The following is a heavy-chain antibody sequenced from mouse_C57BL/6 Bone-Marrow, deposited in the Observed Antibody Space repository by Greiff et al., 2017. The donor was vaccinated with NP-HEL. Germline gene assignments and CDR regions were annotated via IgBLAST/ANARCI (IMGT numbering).Heavy chain of an antibody. Sequence: EVQLQQSGAELVRPGASVKLSCTASGFNIKDDYMHWVKQRPEQGLEWIGWIDPENGDTESASKFQGKATITADTSSNTAYLQLSSLTSEDTAVYYCTLITTVVGDFDYWGQGTTLTVSS. V-gene: IGHV14-4*01. CDR3: TLITTVVGDFDY. CDR1: GFNIKDDY. J-gene: IGHJ2*01. CDR2: IDPENGDT. D-gene: IGHD1-1*01.